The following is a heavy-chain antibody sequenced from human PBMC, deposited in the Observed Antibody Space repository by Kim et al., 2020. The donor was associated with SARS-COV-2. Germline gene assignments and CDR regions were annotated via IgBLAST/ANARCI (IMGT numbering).Heavy chain of an antibody. J-gene: IGHJ5*01. CDR2: IYYSGST. CDR1: GVSISSGGYY. D-gene: IGHD3-22*01. CDR3: ARNYGITMMVVVTGWFDS. V-gene: IGHV4-31*01. Sequence: SETLSLTCTVSGVSISSGGYYWSWLRQHPGKGLEWVGYIYYSGSTYYNLSRKCLVTISVDTAKNQFSLKMSSVTDADTAVYYCARNYGITMMVVVTGWFDSWGQGTLVTVSS.